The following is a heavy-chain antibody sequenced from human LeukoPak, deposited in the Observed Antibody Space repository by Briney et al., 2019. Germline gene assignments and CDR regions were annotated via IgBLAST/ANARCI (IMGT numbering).Heavy chain of an antibody. J-gene: IGHJ4*02. CDR1: GFTFSSYD. Sequence: PGGSLRLSCAASGFTFSSYDMNWVRQAPGKGLEWVSYISSSGSTIFYADSVKGRFTISRDNAKNSLYLQMNSLRAEDTAVYYCARDGEDGYNLNFDYWGQGTLVTVSS. CDR2: ISSSGSTI. D-gene: IGHD5-24*01. V-gene: IGHV3-48*03. CDR3: ARDGEDGYNLNFDY.